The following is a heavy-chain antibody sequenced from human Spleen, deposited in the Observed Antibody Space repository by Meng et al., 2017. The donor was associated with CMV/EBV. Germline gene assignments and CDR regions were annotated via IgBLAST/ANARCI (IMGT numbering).Heavy chain of an antibody. D-gene: IGHD3-3*01. Sequence: GGSLRLSCAASGFTFSSYSMNWVRQAPGEGLEWVSSISSSSSYIYYADSVKGRFTISRENAKNSLYLQMNSLRAEDTAVYYCAKEAEGRDFWSGYYLYYYYGMDVWGQGTTVTVSS. CDR3: AKEAEGRDFWSGYYLYYYYGMDV. J-gene: IGHJ6*02. CDR1: GFTFSSYS. CDR2: ISSSSSYI. V-gene: IGHV3-21*01.